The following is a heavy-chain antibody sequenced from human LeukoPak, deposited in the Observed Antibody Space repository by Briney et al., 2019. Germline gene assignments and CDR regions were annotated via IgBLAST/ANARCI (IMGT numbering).Heavy chain of an antibody. V-gene: IGHV4-34*03. J-gene: IGHJ4*02. CDR1: GGSFSGYY. CDR3: ACTSGSCYSGAPFDW. D-gene: IGHD3-22*01. CDR2: INHSGST. Sequence: PSETLSLTCAVYGGSFSGYYWSWIRQPPGKGLEWIGEINHSGSTNYNPSLKSRVTISMDTSKRQLFLKLTSVTAADTAVYCAACTSGSCYSGAPFDWWGQGTLVTVSS.